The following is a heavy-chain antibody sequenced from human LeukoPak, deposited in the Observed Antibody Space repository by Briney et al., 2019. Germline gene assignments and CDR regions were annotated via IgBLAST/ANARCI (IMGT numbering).Heavy chain of an antibody. D-gene: IGHD3-22*01. CDR1: GFTVSSIH. CDR3: ARGGRGSAAVVAPRSFDI. J-gene: IGHJ3*02. V-gene: IGHV3-53*01. CDR2: TYTGGNS. Sequence: GGSLRLSCAASGFTVSSIHIVWVRQAPGKGLEWVSVTYTGGNSYYADYVKGRFIISRDISKNTLYLQMNSLKAEDSALYYCARGGRGSAAVVAPRSFDIWGQGTMVTVSS.